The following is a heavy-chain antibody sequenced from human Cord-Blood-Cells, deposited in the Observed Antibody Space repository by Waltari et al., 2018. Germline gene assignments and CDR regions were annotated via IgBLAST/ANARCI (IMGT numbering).Heavy chain of an antibody. V-gene: IGHV1-69*04. Sequence: QVQLVQSGAEVKKPGSSVKVSCKASGGTFSSYAISWVRQAPGQGLEWMGGIIPILGIANHGQKVQGRVTITADESTSTAYMEPSSLRSEDTAVYYCARGSVVGYDYVWGSYYFDYWGQGTLVTVSS. J-gene: IGHJ4*02. CDR2: IIPILGIA. CDR1: GGTFSSYA. D-gene: IGHD3-16*01. CDR3: ARGSVVGYDYVWGSYYFDY.